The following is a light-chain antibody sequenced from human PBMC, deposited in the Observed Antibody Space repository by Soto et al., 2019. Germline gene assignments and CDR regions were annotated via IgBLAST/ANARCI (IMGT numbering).Light chain of an antibody. V-gene: IGLV2-8*01. CDR1: TSDVGGYNY. CDR2: EVS. Sequence: QSALTQPPSASGSPGQSVTISCTGTTSDVGGYNYVSWYQQHPGKAPKLMIYEVSKRPSGVPDRFSGSKSGNTASRTVSGLQAEDEADYYCSSYAGSNNFVFGGGTKPTVL. CDR3: SSYAGSNNFV. J-gene: IGLJ2*01.